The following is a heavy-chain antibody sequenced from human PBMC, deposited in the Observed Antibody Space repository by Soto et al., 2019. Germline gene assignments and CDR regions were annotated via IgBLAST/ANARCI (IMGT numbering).Heavy chain of an antibody. V-gene: IGHV4-59*01. CDR3: ARPPGY. J-gene: IGHJ4*02. Sequence: SETLSLTCTVSGGSISSYYLSWIRQPPGKGLEWIGYIYYSGSTNYNPSLKSRVTISVDTSKNQFSLKLSSVTAADTAVYYCARPPGYWGQGTLVTVSS. CDR2: IYYSGST. CDR1: GGSISSYY.